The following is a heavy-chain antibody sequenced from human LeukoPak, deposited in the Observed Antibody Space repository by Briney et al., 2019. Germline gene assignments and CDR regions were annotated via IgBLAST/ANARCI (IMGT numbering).Heavy chain of an antibody. Sequence: SETLSLTCAVSGDSISSSKWWSWVRQPPAKGLEWIGEVHRSGSTYYNPSLKSRVTISVDTSKNQFSLKLSSVTAADTAVYYCARQYSSGWYSSAYYMDVWGKGTTVTISS. D-gene: IGHD6-19*01. CDR3: ARQYSSGWYSSAYYMDV. CDR1: GDSISSSKW. J-gene: IGHJ6*03. V-gene: IGHV4-4*02. CDR2: VHRSGST.